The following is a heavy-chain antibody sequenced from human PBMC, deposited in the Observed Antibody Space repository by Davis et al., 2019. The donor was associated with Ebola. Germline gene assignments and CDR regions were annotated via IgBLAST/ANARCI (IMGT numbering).Heavy chain of an antibody. CDR3: VRGEDYCTSASCYDY. CDR1: GGTFSSYA. CDR2: MNPNSGNT. J-gene: IGHJ4*02. Sequence: ASVKVSCKASGGTFSSYAISWVRQATGQGFEWMGWMNPNSGNTGYAQNFQGRVTMTRETSVSTAYLELSSLRSEDTAIYFCVRGEDYCTSASCYDYWGQGSLVTVSS. D-gene: IGHD2-2*01. V-gene: IGHV1-8*02.